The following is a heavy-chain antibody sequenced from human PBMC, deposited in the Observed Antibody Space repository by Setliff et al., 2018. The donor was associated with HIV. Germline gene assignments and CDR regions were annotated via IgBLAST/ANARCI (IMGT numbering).Heavy chain of an antibody. D-gene: IGHD6-19*01. CDR2: INTSGST. Sequence: SETLSLTCAVSGYSISSGYYWGWIRQPPGKGLEWIGSINTSGSTKYNPSLKSRLTMSVDSSGNQFSLTLTSVTAADTAVYYCARDPNTGWYYLDFWGPGALVTVSS. CDR3: ARDPNTGWYYLDF. J-gene: IGHJ4*02. V-gene: IGHV4-38-2*02. CDR1: GYSISSGYY.